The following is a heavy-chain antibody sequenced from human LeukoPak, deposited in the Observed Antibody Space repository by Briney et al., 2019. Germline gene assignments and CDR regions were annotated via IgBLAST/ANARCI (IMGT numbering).Heavy chain of an antibody. CDR1: GYTFTGYY. V-gene: IGHV1-2*02. J-gene: IGHJ4*02. CDR2: INPKSGGT. D-gene: IGHD3-22*01. CDR3: ARGWAYYYDSSGHYYFDY. Sequence: GASVKVSCKASGYTFTGYYMHWVRQAPGQGLEWMGWINPKSGGTNYAQKFQGRVTMTRDTSISTAYMELSRLRSDDTAVYYCARGWAYYYDSSGHYYFDYWGQGTLVTVSS.